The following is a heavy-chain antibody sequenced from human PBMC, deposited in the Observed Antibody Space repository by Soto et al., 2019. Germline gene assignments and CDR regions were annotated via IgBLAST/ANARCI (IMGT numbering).Heavy chain of an antibody. CDR1: GGSISSGDYY. V-gene: IGHV4-30-4*01. J-gene: IGHJ5*01. Sequence: PSETLSLTCTVSGGSISSGDYYWSWIRQPPGKGLEWIGYIYYSGSTYYNPSLKSRVTISVDTSKNQFSLKLSSVTAADTAVYYCASSETYYDFWSGYPNCFDPWGQGTLVTVSS. CDR2: IYYSGST. D-gene: IGHD3-3*01. CDR3: ASSETYYDFWSGYPNCFDP.